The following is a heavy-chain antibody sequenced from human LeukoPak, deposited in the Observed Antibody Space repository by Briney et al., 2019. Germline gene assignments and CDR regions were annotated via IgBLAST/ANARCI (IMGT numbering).Heavy chain of an antibody. V-gene: IGHV3-9*01. CDR2: ISWNSGSI. D-gene: IGHD3-22*01. J-gene: IGHJ4*02. Sequence: PGGSLRLSCAASGFTFDDYAMHWVRQAPGKGLEWVSGISWNSGSIGYADSVKGRFTISRDNAKNSLYLQMNSLRAEDTAVYYCARSYYYDSSHTADYWGQGTLVTVSS. CDR3: ARSYYYDSSHTADY. CDR1: GFTFDDYA.